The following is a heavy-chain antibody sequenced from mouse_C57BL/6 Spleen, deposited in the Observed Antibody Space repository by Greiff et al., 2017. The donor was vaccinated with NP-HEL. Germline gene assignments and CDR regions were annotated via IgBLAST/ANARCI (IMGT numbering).Heavy chain of an antibody. CDR3: ARLRSSLDSFDY. Sequence: VQLQQPGAELVMPGASVKLSCKASGYTFTSSWMHWVKQRPGQGLEWIGEIDPSDSYTNYNQKFKGKSTLTVDKSSSTAYMQLSSLTSEDSAVYYCARLRSSLDSFDYWGQGTSVTVSS. CDR1: GYTFTSSW. J-gene: IGHJ4*01. V-gene: IGHV1-69*01. CDR2: IDPSDSYT. D-gene: IGHD1-1*01.